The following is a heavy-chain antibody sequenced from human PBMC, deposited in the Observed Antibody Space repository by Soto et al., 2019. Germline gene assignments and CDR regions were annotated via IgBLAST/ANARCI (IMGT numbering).Heavy chain of an antibody. CDR3: ARVLMVYAIDY. CDR2: INPNSGGT. Sequence: ASVKGSCKASGYTFTGYYIHWVRQAPGQGLEWMGWINPNSGGTNYAQKFQGRVTMTRDTSISTAYMELSRLRSDDTAVYYCARVLMVYAIDYWGQGTLVTVSS. V-gene: IGHV1-2*02. J-gene: IGHJ4*02. CDR1: GYTFTGYY. D-gene: IGHD2-8*01.